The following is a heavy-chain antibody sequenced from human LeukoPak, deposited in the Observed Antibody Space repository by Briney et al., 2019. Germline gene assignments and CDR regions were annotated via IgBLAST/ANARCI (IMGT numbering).Heavy chain of an antibody. Sequence: ASVKVSCKASGYSFTNYDINWVRQATGQGLEWMGWINPNSGDTNFAQRFQGRVTMTRDTSISTAYMELSRLRSDDTAIYYCARDERYDSSGYPFDYWGQGTLVTVSS. J-gene: IGHJ4*02. D-gene: IGHD3-22*01. CDR2: INPNSGDT. CDR1: GYSFTNYD. CDR3: ARDERYDSSGYPFDY. V-gene: IGHV1-2*02.